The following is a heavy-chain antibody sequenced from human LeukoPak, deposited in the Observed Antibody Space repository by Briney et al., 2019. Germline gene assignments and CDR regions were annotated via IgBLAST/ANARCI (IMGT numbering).Heavy chain of an antibody. CDR2: ISGSGVNT. D-gene: IGHD4-23*01. J-gene: IGHJ4*02. V-gene: IGHV3-23*01. Sequence: GGSLRLSCAASGFSFSSYAMTWVRQAPGKGLEWVSFISGSGVNTYYAHSVKGRFTISRDNSKNALYLQMNSLRAEDTAVYYCAKRFYAGTHYWGQGTLVTVSS. CDR1: GFSFSSYA. CDR3: AKRFYAGTHY.